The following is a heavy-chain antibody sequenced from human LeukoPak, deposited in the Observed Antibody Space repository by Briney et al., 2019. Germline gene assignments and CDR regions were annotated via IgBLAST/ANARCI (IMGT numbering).Heavy chain of an antibody. CDR2: ISGSGGST. V-gene: IGHV3-23*01. CDR1: GFTFSSYA. CDR3: AKDFYFDWLQPSLFDY. D-gene: IGHD3-9*01. Sequence: GGSLRLSCAASGFTFSSYAMSWVRQAPGKGLEWVSAISGSGGSTYYADSVKGRFTISRDNSKNTLYLQMNSLRAEDTAVYYCAKDFYFDWLQPSLFDYWSQGTLVTVSS. J-gene: IGHJ4*02.